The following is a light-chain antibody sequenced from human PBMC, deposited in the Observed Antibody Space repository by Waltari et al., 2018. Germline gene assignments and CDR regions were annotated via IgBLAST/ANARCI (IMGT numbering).Light chain of an antibody. J-gene: IGKJ1*01. CDR3: QQYVTLPAT. Sequence: IVLTQSPDPLSLSPGERATLSCRAAQSVRWFLAWYQQKPGQAPRLLIYHASSRATGIPDRFSGSGSGTDLSLTISRLEPEGFAVYYSQQYVTLPATFGQGTKLEIK. V-gene: IGKV3-20*01. CDR1: QSVRWF. CDR2: HAS.